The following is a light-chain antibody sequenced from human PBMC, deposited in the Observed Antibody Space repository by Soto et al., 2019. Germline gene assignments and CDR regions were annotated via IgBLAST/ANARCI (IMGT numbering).Light chain of an antibody. Sequence: QSALTQPACVSGSPGQSITIACTGTSSDDGGYNYVSWYQQHPGKAPKLMIYDVNNRPSGVSNRFSCSKSDNTAHLTNSGXXXXXXADYYCISYTSSSPNVFGTGT. CDR3: ISYTSSSPNV. V-gene: IGLV2-14*01. CDR1: SSDDGGYNY. J-gene: IGLJ1*01. CDR2: DVN.